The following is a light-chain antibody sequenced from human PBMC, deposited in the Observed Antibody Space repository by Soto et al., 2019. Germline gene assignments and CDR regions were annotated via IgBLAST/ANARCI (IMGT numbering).Light chain of an antibody. CDR2: AAS. CDR1: QDIAAY. Sequence: DIQVTQSPSSVSASVGDRVTITCRASQDIAAYLAWYQHKPGRDPELLIHAASSLQSGVPSRFSSSGSGTDFTLTINRLQTEDFATYDCQQAYSFTITFGQGTRLEIK. CDR3: QQAYSFTIT. J-gene: IGKJ5*01. V-gene: IGKV1D-12*01.